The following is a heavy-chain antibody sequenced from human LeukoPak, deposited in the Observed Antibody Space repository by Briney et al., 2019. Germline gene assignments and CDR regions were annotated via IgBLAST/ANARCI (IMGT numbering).Heavy chain of an antibody. CDR1: GYSISSGYY. V-gene: IGHV4-38-2*02. Sequence: SETLSLTCTVPGYSISSGYYWGWIRQPPGKGLEWIGSIYHSGSTYYNLSLKSRVTISVDTSKNQFSLKLSSVTAADTAVYYCARGIAARLDYWGQGTLVTVSS. D-gene: IGHD6-6*01. J-gene: IGHJ4*02. CDR3: ARGIAARLDY. CDR2: IYHSGST.